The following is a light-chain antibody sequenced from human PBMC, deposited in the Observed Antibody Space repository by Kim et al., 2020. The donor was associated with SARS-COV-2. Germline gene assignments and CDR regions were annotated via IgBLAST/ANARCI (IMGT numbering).Light chain of an antibody. CDR2: DAS. Sequence: EIVLTQSPGTLSLSPGERATLSCRASQSVSSSHLAWYQQKPGQAPRLLIYDASSRVTGIPDRFSGSGSGTEFTVTISSLQSEDFAVYYCQQYNNWPRTFGQGTKVDIK. CDR1: QSVSSSH. J-gene: IGKJ1*01. CDR3: QQYNNWPRT. V-gene: IGKV3-20*01.